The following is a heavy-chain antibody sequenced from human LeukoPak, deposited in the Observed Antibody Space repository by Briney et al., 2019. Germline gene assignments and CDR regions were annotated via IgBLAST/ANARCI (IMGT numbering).Heavy chain of an antibody. CDR1: GYTFTGYY. D-gene: IGHD3-22*01. CDR2: INPNSGGT. CDR3: ARDRGYYDSSGYHLTNAFDI. Sequence: ASVKVSCKASGYTFTGYYMHWVRQAPGQGLEWMGWINPNSGGTNYAQKFQGWVTMTRDTSISTAYMELSRLRSDDTAVYYCARDRGYYDSSGYHLTNAFDIWGQGTMVTVSS. V-gene: IGHV1-2*04. J-gene: IGHJ3*02.